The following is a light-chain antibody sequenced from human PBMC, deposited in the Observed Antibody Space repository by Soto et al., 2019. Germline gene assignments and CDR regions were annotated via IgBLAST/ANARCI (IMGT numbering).Light chain of an antibody. CDR3: SSYAGSNNFVV. J-gene: IGLJ2*01. Sequence: QSGLTQPPSASGSPGQKVTISCTGTSSDVGGYNYVSWYQQHPGKAPKLMIYEVSKRPSGVPDRFSGSKSGNTASLTVSGLQAEDEADYYCSSYAGSNNFVVFGGGTKVTVL. CDR2: EVS. V-gene: IGLV2-8*01. CDR1: SSDVGGYNY.